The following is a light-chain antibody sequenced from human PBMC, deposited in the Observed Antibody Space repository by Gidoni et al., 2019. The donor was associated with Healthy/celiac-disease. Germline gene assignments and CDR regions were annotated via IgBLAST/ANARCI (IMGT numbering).Light chain of an antibody. J-gene: IGKJ3*01. Sequence: DIQMTQSPSSLSASVGDRVTITCRASQSISSYLNWYQQKPGKAPKLLIYAASSLQSGVPSRFNGSGSGTDFTLTIGSLQPEDFATYYCQQSYSTPFTFGPGTKVDIK. CDR3: QQSYSTPFT. CDR2: AAS. V-gene: IGKV1-39*01. CDR1: QSISSY.